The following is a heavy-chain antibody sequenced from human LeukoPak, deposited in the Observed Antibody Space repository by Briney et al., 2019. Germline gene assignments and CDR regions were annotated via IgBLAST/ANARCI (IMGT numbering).Heavy chain of an antibody. J-gene: IGHJ5*02. V-gene: IGHV1-18*01. CDR1: RYTFTSYG. D-gene: IGHD6-6*01. Sequence: GGAVKDSCKSSRYTFTSYGISWVRQAPGQGLEGIGWISAYNGNTNYAQKLQGRVTMTTDTSTSTAYMELRSLRSDDTAVYYCARSKFRYSSSANWFDPRGQGTLVTVSS. CDR2: ISAYNGNT. CDR3: ARSKFRYSSSANWFDP.